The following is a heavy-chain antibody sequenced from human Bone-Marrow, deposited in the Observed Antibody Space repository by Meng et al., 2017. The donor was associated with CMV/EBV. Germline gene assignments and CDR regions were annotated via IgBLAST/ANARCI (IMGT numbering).Heavy chain of an antibody. CDR3: ARGGVWDFWSGYHSSYYYGMDV. D-gene: IGHD3-3*01. CDR1: GFTFSNYG. V-gene: IGHV3-30*02. J-gene: IGHJ6*02. CDR2: IRHDGANE. Sequence: GESLKISCAASGFTFSNYGMHWVRQAPGKGLEWVAFIRHDGANEYYADSVKGRFTVSRDHSKNALYLQMDSLRPEDTAVYYCARGGVWDFWSGYHSSYYYGMDVWGQGTTVTVYS.